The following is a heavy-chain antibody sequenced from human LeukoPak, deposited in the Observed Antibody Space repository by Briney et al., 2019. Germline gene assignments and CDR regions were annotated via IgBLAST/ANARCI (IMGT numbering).Heavy chain of an antibody. D-gene: IGHD2-15*01. V-gene: IGHV3-30*04. CDR1: GFTFSSYA. CDR2: ISYDGSSE. CDR3: ARAPVTSCRGAFCYPFDY. J-gene: IGHJ4*02. Sequence: GRSLRLSCAASGFTFSSYAMHWVRQAPGKGLEWVAVISYDGSSEDYADSVKGRFSISRDNSKNTLYLHMNSLRAEDAAVYYCARAPVTSCRGAFCYPFDYWGPGILVTVSS.